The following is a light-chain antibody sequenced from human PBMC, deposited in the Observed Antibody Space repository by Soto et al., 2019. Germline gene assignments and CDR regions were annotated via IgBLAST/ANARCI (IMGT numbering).Light chain of an antibody. CDR3: QQYNNWPPT. CDR2: GAA. V-gene: IGKV3-15*01. CDR1: QSVFSS. J-gene: IGKJ1*01. Sequence: EIVMTQSPATLSVSPGERATLSCRASQSVFSSLAWYQQKPGQAPRLLIYGAATRATSIPARFSGSGSGTEFTLTISSLQSEDFAVYYCQQYNNWPPTFGQGTKVDIK.